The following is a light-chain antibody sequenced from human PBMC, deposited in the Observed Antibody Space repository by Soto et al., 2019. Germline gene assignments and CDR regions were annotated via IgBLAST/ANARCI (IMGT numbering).Light chain of an antibody. V-gene: IGKV3-15*01. CDR1: QSISNN. CDR2: GAS. Sequence: EIVMTQSPATLSVSPGEGATLSCMASQSISNNLAWYQQKAGQAPRLLIYGASTRAIGVPGRFSGSGSGTEFTLTLSSLRSEDLAVYYCQQYNNWPSWTFGHGTKVEIK. J-gene: IGKJ1*01. CDR3: QQYNNWPSWT.